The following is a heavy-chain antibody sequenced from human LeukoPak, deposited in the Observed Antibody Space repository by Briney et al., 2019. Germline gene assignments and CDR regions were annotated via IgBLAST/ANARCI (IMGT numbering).Heavy chain of an antibody. Sequence: SETLSLTCTVSGGSISSYYWSWIRQPPGKGLEWIGYIYYSGSTNYNPSLKSRVTISVDTSKNQFSLKLSSVTAADTAVYYCAVTYYYDSSGYHANYWGQGTLVTVSS. J-gene: IGHJ4*02. V-gene: IGHV4-59*08. CDR1: GGSISSYY. CDR2: IYYSGST. D-gene: IGHD3-22*01. CDR3: AVTYYYDSSGYHANY.